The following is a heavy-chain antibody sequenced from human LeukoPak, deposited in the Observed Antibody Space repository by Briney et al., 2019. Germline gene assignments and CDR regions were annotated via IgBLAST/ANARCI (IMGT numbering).Heavy chain of an antibody. CDR1: GFTFSSYS. CDR2: ISSRSSNL. J-gene: IGHJ4*02. CDR3: ARDGGVDGYNSYFDY. Sequence: KPGGSLRLSCVASGFTFSSYSMNWVRQAPGKGLEWVSSISSRSSNLYYADSVKGRFTISRDNAKNSLYLQMNSLRAEDTALYYCARDGGVDGYNSYFDYWGQGTLVTVSS. D-gene: IGHD5-24*01. V-gene: IGHV3-21*01.